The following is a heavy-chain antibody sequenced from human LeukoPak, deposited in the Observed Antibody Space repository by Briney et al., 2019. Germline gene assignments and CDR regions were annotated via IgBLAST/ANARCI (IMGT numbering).Heavy chain of an antibody. V-gene: IGHV4-4*07. CDR1: SGSISSYY. J-gene: IGHJ4*02. CDR2: IHISGST. Sequence: SETLSLTCTVSSGSISSYYWSWIRQPAGKGLEWIGRIHISGSTNYNPSLKSRVTMSVDTSKNQFSLKLSSVTAADTAVYYCARDSSAWPFGYWGQGTLVTVSS. CDR3: ARDSSAWPFGY. D-gene: IGHD6-19*01.